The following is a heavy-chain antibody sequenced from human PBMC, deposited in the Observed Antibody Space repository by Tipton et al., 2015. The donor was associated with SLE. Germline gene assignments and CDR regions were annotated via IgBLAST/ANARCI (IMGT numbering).Heavy chain of an antibody. D-gene: IGHD6-13*01. Sequence: SLRLSCAASGFTFDDYAMHWVRQAPGKGLEWVAVIWYDGSNKYYADSVKGRFTISRDNSKNTLYLQMNSLRAEDTAVYYCARGGYSSRPWYFDLWGRGTLVTVSS. J-gene: IGHJ2*01. V-gene: IGHV3-33*08. CDR3: ARGGYSSRPWYFDL. CDR1: GFTFDDYA. CDR2: IWYDGSNK.